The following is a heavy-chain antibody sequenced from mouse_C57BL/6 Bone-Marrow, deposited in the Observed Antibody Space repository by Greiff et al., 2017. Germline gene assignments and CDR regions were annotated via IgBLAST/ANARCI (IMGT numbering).Heavy chain of an antibody. CDR2: IFPGSGST. CDR3: AREDYYGGYYFDY. V-gene: IGHV1-75*01. Sequence: VQLQESGPELVKPGASVKISCKASGYTFTDYYINWVKQRPGQGLEWIGWIFPGSGSTYYNEKFKGKATLTVDKSSSTAYMLLSSLTSEDSAVYFCAREDYYGGYYFDYWGQGTTRTVSS. D-gene: IGHD1-1*02. CDR1: GYTFTDYY. J-gene: IGHJ2*01.